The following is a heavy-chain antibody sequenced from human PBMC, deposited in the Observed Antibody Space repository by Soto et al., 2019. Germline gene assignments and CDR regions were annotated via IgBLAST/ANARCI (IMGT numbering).Heavy chain of an antibody. D-gene: IGHD6-19*01. CDR2: IYYSGST. CDR3: ARSYSSGWSHYFDY. V-gene: IGHV4-59*01. J-gene: IGHJ4*02. Sequence: PSETLSLPCPDSGCSISSYYWSWIRQPPGKGLEWIGYIYYSGSTNYNPSLKSRVTISVDTSKNQFSLKLSSVTAADTAVYYCARSYSSGWSHYFDYWGQGTLVTVSS. CDR1: GCSISSYY.